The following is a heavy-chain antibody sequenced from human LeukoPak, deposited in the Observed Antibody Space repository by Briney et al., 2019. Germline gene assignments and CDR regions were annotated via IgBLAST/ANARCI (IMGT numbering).Heavy chain of an antibody. CDR2: IKQDGSEK. CDR1: GFSFSSYW. J-gene: IGHJ5*02. D-gene: IGHD6-19*01. Sequence: GGSLRLSCAASGFSFSSYWMSWVRQAPGKGLEWVANIKQDGSEKYYVDSVKGRFTISRDNAKNSLYLQMNSLRAEDTAVYYCARDVDSSGRNLFWFDPWGQGPLVTVSS. CDR3: ARDVDSSGRNLFWFDP. V-gene: IGHV3-7*01.